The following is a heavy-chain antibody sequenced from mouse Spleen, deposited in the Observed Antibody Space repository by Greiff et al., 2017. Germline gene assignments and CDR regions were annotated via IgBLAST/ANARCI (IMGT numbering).Heavy chain of an antibody. D-gene: IGHD2-4*01. CDR2: ISGGGSYT. CDR1: GFTFSSYG. CDR3: ARPHYDYQAWFAY. Sequence: DVKLVESGGGLVKPGGSLKLSCAASGFTFSSYGMSWVRQTPEKRLEWVATISGGGSYTYYPDSVKGRFTISRDNAKNNLYLQMSSLRSEDTALYYCARPHYDYQAWFAYWGQGTLVTVSA. V-gene: IGHV5-9-2*01. J-gene: IGHJ3*01.